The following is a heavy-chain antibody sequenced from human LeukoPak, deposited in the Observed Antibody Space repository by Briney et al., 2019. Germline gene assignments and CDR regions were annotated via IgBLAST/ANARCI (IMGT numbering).Heavy chain of an antibody. D-gene: IGHD2/OR15-2a*01. V-gene: IGHV1-24*01. J-gene: IGHJ4*02. CDR1: GYTFTSYY. CDR2: FDPEDGET. Sequence: GASVKVSCKASGYTFTSYYMHWVRQAPGKGLEWMGGFDPEDGETIYAQKFQGRVTMTEDTSTDTAYMELSSLRSEDTAVYYCATELFYERPKQDYWGQGTLVTVSS. CDR3: ATELFYERPKQDY.